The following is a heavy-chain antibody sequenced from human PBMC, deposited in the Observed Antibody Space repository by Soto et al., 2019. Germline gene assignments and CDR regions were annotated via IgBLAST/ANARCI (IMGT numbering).Heavy chain of an antibody. CDR2: ISSSSSYI. CDR3: ARINYYYDSSGYGMDV. V-gene: IGHV3-21*01. Sequence: PGGSLRLSCAASGFTFSSCSMNWVRQAPGKGLEWVSSISSSSSYIYYADSVKGRFTISRDNAKNSLYLQMNSLRAEDTAVYYCARINYYYDSSGYGMDVWGQGTTVTVSS. CDR1: GFTFSSCS. D-gene: IGHD3-22*01. J-gene: IGHJ6*02.